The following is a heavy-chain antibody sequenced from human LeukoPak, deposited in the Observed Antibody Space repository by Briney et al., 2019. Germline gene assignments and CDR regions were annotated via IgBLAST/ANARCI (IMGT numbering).Heavy chain of an antibody. D-gene: IGHD2-2*01. Sequence: ASVKVSCKVSGYTLTKLSMHWVRQAPGKGLEWMGGFDPEDGETIYAQKFQGRVTMTEDTSTDTAYMELSSLRSEDTAVYYCATYIEYSSTFDYWGQGTLVTVSS. CDR3: ATYIEYSSTFDY. CDR2: FDPEDGET. J-gene: IGHJ4*02. CDR1: GYTLTKLS. V-gene: IGHV1-24*01.